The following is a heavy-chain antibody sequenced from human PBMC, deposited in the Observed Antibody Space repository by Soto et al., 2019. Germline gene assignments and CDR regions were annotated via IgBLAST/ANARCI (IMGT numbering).Heavy chain of an antibody. Sequence: ASVKVSCKSSGYTFVTYGITWVRQAPGQDLEWLGWISLYNDEIRYAQALRGRVTLTRDTATSTVYMELTSLTPDDTAVYYCATTRSYGRDRPFDYWGQGTLVTVSS. J-gene: IGHJ4*01. V-gene: IGHV1-18*04. D-gene: IGHD3-10*02. CDR1: GYTFVTYG. CDR3: ATTRSYGRDRPFDY. CDR2: ISLYNDEI.